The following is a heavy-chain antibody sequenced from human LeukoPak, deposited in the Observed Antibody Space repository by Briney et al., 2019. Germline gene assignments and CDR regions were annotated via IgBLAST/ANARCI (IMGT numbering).Heavy chain of an antibody. V-gene: IGHV3-23*01. CDR2: ISAGSGST. CDR1: GLTFSNYA. Sequence: GGSLRLSCAASGLTFSNYAMTWVRQAPGNGQEWVSGISAGSGSTYYADSVKGRFTISRDNSKNTLYLQMNSLRVEDTAVYYCARVGDHYHWNFDLWGRGTLVTVSS. CDR3: ARVGDHYHWNFDL. D-gene: IGHD3-10*01. J-gene: IGHJ2*01.